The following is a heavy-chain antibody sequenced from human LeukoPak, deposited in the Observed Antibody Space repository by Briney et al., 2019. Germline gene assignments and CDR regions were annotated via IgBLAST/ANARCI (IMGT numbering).Heavy chain of an antibody. D-gene: IGHD2-15*01. CDR1: GFTISSNY. CDR3: ARVSCGGGSCYHFDY. CDR2: IYSGGST. Sequence: GGSLRLSCAASGFTISSNYMSWVRQAPGKGLEWVSVIYSGGSTYYADAVKGRFTISGDNSKNTLYLQMNSLRAEDTAVYYCARVSCGGGSCYHFDYWGQGTLVTVSS. J-gene: IGHJ4*02. V-gene: IGHV3-53*01.